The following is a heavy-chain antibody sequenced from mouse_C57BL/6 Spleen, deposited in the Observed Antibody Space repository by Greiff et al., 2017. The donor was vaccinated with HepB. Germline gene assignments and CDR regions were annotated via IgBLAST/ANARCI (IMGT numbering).Heavy chain of an antibody. CDR3: ARLSTVVEGGYFDV. D-gene: IGHD1-1*01. V-gene: IGHV4-1*01. Sequence: AASGVDFSRYWMSWVRRAPGKGLEWIGEINPDSSTINYAPSLKDKFIISRDNAKNTLYLQMSKVRSEDTALYYCARLSTVVEGGYFDVWGTGTTVTVSS. J-gene: IGHJ1*03. CDR1: GVDFSRYW. CDR2: INPDSSTI.